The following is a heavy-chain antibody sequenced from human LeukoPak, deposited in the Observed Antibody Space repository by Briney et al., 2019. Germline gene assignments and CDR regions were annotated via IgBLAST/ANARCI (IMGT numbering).Heavy chain of an antibody. V-gene: IGHV3-30*03. Sequence: PGGSLRLSCAASGFTFSSYIMHWVRQAPGKGLEWVAVILNDGSDKYYADSVEGRFTISRDNSNNTLHRQMNSLRAEDTAVYYCARALNGFDIWGPGTLVTVSS. J-gene: IGHJ3*02. CDR1: GFTFSSYI. CDR2: ILNDGSDK. CDR3: ARALNGFDI.